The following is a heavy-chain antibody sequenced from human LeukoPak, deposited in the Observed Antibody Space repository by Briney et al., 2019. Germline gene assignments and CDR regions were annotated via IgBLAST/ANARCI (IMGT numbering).Heavy chain of an antibody. CDR3: ARRMGQQLGVDAFDV. V-gene: IGHV4-59*01. CDR1: GGSISSYY. CDR2: IYYSGRT. Sequence: KASETLSLTCTVSGGSISSYYWSWIRQPPGKGLEWIGYIYYSGRTNYNPSLKSRVTISVDTSKNQFSLKLSSVTAADTAVYFCARRMGQQLGVDAFDVWGQGTMVTVSS. J-gene: IGHJ3*01. D-gene: IGHD6-13*01.